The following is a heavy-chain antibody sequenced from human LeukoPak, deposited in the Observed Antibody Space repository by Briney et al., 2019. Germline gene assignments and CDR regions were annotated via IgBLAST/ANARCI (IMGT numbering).Heavy chain of an antibody. D-gene: IGHD1-26*01. V-gene: IGHV4-59*01. Sequence: SETLSLTCTVSGGSISSYYWSWIRQPPGKGLEWIGYIYYSGSTNYNPSLKSRVTISVDTSKNQFSLKLSSVTAADTAVYYCARDGGGDGIVGAKDAFDIWGQGTMVTVSS. CDR3: ARDGGGDGIVGAKDAFDI. CDR1: GGSISSYY. CDR2: IYYSGST. J-gene: IGHJ3*02.